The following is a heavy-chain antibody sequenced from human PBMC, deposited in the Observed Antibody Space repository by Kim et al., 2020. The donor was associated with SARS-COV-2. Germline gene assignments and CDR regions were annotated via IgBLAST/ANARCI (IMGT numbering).Heavy chain of an antibody. D-gene: IGHD3-10*01. CDR1: GGSISSSSYY. CDR2: IYYSGST. V-gene: IGHV4-39*01. J-gene: IGHJ4*02. CDR3: ARPRSGSLGFDY. Sequence: SETLSLTCTVSGGSISSSSYYWGWIRQPPGKGLECIGSIYYSGSTYYNPSLKSRVTISVDTSKNQFSLKLSSVTAADTAVYYCARPRSGSLGFDYWGQGTLVTVSS.